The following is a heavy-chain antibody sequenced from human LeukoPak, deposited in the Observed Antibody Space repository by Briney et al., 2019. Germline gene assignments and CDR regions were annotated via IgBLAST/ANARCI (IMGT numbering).Heavy chain of an antibody. V-gene: IGHV3-9*01. CDR1: GFTFDGYA. J-gene: IGHJ3*02. CDR2: ISWNSGSI. D-gene: IGHD2-21*02. Sequence: GRSLRLSCAASGFTFDGYAMHWVRQAPGKGLEWVSGISWNSGSIGYADSVKGRFTISRDNAKNSLYLQMSSLRAEDTALYYCAKGFVVVTAIRKDAFDIWGQGTMVTVSS. CDR3: AKGFVVVTAIRKDAFDI.